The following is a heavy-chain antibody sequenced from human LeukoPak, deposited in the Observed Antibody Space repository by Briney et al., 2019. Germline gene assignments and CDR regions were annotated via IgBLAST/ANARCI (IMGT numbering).Heavy chain of an antibody. CDR1: GFTFSSYE. V-gene: IGHV3-48*03. CDR3: ARHQLPTGGP. D-gene: IGHD2-2*01. Sequence: GGSLRLSCAASGFTFSSYEMNWVRQAPGKGLEWVSYISSSGSTIYYADSVKGRFTIPRDNAKNSLYLQMNSLRAEDTAVYYCARHQLPTGGPWGQGTLVTASS. CDR2: ISSSGSTI. J-gene: IGHJ4*02.